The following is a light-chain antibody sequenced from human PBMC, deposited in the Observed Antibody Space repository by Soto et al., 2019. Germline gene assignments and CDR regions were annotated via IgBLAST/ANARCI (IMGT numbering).Light chain of an antibody. Sequence: QSALTHPRSVTGSPGQSVTISCTGTSSDVGGYNYVSWYQHHTGKAPKLMIYDVDKRPSGVPGRFSGSKSGNTASLTISGLQAEDEADHYCCSNAGSYAFVFGTGTKVTVL. V-gene: IGLV2-11*01. CDR2: DVD. CDR3: CSNAGSYAFV. J-gene: IGLJ1*01. CDR1: SSDVGGYNY.